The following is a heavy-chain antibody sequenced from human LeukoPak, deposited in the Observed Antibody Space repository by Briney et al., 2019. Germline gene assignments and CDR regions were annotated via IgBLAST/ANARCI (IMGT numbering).Heavy chain of an antibody. J-gene: IGHJ3*02. Sequence: GGSLRLSCAASGFTFSSYSMNWVRQAPGKGLEWVSSISSSSSYIYYADSVKGRFTISRDNAKNSLYLQMNSLRAEDTAVYSCARLHYDSSGYYGAFDIWGQGTMVTVSS. D-gene: IGHD3-22*01. CDR1: GFTFSSYS. V-gene: IGHV3-21*01. CDR3: ARLHYDSSGYYGAFDI. CDR2: ISSSSSYI.